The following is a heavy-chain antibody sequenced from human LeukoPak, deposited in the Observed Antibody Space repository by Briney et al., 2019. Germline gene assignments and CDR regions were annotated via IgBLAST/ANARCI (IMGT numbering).Heavy chain of an antibody. V-gene: IGHV3-21*01. Sequence: GSLRLSCAASGFSSYSLNWVRQAPGKGLEWVSSISSGSDYIYYADSLKGRFTISRDNAKNSLYLQMDSLRAEDTAVYYCARATTYYYDSSGQGGFDYWGQGTLVTVS. J-gene: IGHJ4*02. D-gene: IGHD3-22*01. CDR2: ISSGSDYI. CDR1: GFSSYS. CDR3: ARATTYYYDSSGQGGFDY.